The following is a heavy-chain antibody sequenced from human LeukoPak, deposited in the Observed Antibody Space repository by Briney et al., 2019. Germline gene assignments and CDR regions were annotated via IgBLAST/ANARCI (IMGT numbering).Heavy chain of an antibody. CDR3: ARSVKPRYFDWSPPDYYFDY. CDR1: GYTFTSYG. Sequence: ASVKVSCKASGYTFTSYGISWVRQAPGQGVEWMGWISAYNGNTNYAQKLQGRVTMTTDTSTSTAYMELRSLRSDATAVYCCARSVKPRYFDWSPPDYYFDYWGQGTLVTVSS. V-gene: IGHV1-18*01. J-gene: IGHJ4*02. D-gene: IGHD3-9*01. CDR2: ISAYNGNT.